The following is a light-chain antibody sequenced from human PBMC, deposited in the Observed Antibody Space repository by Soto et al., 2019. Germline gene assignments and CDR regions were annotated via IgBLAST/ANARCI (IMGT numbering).Light chain of an antibody. CDR1: SSDVGGYNY. CDR2: EVS. CDR3: SSYTGSSTPVV. J-gene: IGLJ2*01. V-gene: IGLV2-14*01. Sequence: QSALTQPASVSGSPGPSITIAGTGTSSDVGGYNYVSWYQQHPGKAPKLMIYEVSNRPSGVSNRFSGAKSGNTASLTISGLQAEDGADYDCSSYTGSSTPVVFGGGTNVTLL.